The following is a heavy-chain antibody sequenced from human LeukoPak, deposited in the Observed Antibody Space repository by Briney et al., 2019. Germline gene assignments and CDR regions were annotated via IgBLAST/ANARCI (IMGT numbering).Heavy chain of an antibody. CDR1: GGSFSGYY. CDR2: INHSGST. J-gene: IGHJ5*02. CDR3: ARGRPYYYGSGSYYQAKNWFDP. V-gene: IGHV4-34*01. Sequence: SETLSLTCAAYGGSFSGYYWSWIRQPPGKGLEWIGEINHSGSTNYNPSLKSRVTISVDTSKNQFSLKLSSVTAADTAVYYCARGRPYYYGSGSYYQAKNWFDPWGQGTLVTVSS. D-gene: IGHD3-10*01.